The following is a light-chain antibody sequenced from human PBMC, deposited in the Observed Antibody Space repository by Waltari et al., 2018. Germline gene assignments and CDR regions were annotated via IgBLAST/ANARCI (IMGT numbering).Light chain of an antibody. J-gene: IGKJ4*01. CDR3: QHYNNLPLT. Sequence: EIVMTQSPATLSVSPWERATLSCRASQSVSSKLAWYQQRPGQASRLLIYGASTRATGIPARFTGSGSGTEFTLTISSLQSEDFAVYFCQHYNNLPLTFGGGTKVEI. CDR1: QSVSSK. V-gene: IGKV3-15*01. CDR2: GAS.